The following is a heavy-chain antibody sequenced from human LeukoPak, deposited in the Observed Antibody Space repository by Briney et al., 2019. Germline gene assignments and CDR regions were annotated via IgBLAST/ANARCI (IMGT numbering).Heavy chain of an antibody. Sequence: SVKVSCKASGGTFSSYAISWVRQAPGQGLEWMGRIIPILGIANYAQKFQGRVTITADKSTSTAYMELSSLRFEDTAVYYCASARRRYGMDVWGQGTTVTVSS. CDR1: GGTFSSYA. J-gene: IGHJ6*02. V-gene: IGHV1-69*04. CDR3: ASARRRYGMDV. CDR2: IIPILGIA.